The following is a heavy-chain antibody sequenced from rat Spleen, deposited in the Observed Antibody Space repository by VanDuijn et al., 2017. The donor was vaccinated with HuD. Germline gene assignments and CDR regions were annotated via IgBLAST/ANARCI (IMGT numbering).Heavy chain of an antibody. V-gene: IGHV5-29*01. CDR2: ISYGDTSGHSST. CDR3: ATQIYYGYTYEIWFAY. D-gene: IGHD1-9*01. Sequence: EVQLVESNGGLVQPGRSLKLSCAASGFTFSDYGMAWVRQAPTKGLEWVATISYGDTSGHSSTYYRDSVKGRFTISRDNAKSTLSLQMDSLRSEDTATYYFATQIYYGYTYEIWFAYWGQGTLVTVSS. J-gene: IGHJ3*01. CDR1: GFTFSDYG.